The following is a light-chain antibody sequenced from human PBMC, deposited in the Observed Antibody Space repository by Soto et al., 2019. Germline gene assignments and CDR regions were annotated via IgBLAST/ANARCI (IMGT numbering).Light chain of an antibody. J-gene: IGKJ4*01. V-gene: IGKV3-15*01. CDR2: GAS. CDR1: KSISSN. CDR3: QQYNDGLT. Sequence: EIVMTHSPATLSVSPGERATLSCRAGKSISSNLAWYQLKPGQAPRLLIYGASTRATCIPARFSGSGSGTESTLTITSLQSEDFAVYCCQQYNDGLTFGGGTKVEIK.